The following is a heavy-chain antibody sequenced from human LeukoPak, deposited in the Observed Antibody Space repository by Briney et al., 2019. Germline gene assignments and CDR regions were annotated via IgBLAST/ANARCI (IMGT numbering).Heavy chain of an antibody. CDR3: ARDRTPWYSSSRLPDY. CDR2: ISYDGSNK. J-gene: IGHJ4*02. V-gene: IGHV3-30-3*01. D-gene: IGHD6-13*01. Sequence: GGSLRLSCAASGFTFSSYAMHWVRQAPGKGLEWVAVISYDGSNKYYADSVKGRFTISGDNSKNTLYLQMNSLRAEDTAVYYCARDRTPWYSSSRLPDYWGQGTLVTVSS. CDR1: GFTFSSYA.